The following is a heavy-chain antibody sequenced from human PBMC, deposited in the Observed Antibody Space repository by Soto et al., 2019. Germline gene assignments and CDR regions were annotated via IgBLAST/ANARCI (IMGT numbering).Heavy chain of an antibody. CDR2: TYYRSKWYN. Sequence: SQTLSLTCAISGDSVSSNSAAWNWIRQSPSRGLEWLGRTYYRSKWYNDYAVSVKSRITINPDTSKNQISLQLNSVTPEDTAVYYCASCRDIYRAFCAHFDYWGLGTLVTVSS. D-gene: IGHD2-15*01. CDR1: GDSVSSNSAA. J-gene: IGHJ4*02. CDR3: ASCRDIYRAFCAHFDY. V-gene: IGHV6-1*01.